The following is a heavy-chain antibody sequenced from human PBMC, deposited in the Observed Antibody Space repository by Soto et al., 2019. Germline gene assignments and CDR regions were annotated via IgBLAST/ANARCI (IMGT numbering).Heavy chain of an antibody. J-gene: IGHJ4*02. V-gene: IGHV3-30*03. D-gene: IGHD3-10*01. Sequence: QMQLVESGGGAVQPGRSLRLSCAASGFSFSNHGMHWVRQAPGKGLDWVADISHGGSDTWYADSVKGRFTISRDNSKNTVYLRVDGTGSEETAILYIVSGEGRYGHEARFDYWGQGTLVTVSS. CDR3: VSGEGRYGHEARFDY. CDR1: GFSFSNHG. CDR2: ISHGGSDT.